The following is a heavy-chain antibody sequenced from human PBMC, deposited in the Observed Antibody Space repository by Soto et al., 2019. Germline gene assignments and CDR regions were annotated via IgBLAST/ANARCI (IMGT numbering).Heavy chain of an antibody. CDR3: ARVYPGSGRLYHYYGMDV. CDR2: IKQDGSEK. D-gene: IGHD6-19*01. J-gene: IGHJ6*02. V-gene: IGHV3-7*01. Sequence: EVQLVESGGGLVQPGGSLSLSCVASGFTFSTQWMSWVRRAPGKGLEWVANIKQDGSEKYYVDSVKDRFTISRDNAKNSLYLQMNSLRAEDSAVYYCARVYPGSGRLYHYYGMDVWGQGTTVTVSS. CDR1: GFTFSTQW.